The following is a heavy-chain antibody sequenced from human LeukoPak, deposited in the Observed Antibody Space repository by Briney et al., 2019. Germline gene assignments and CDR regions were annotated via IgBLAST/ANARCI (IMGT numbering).Heavy chain of an antibody. CDR3: ARSGGSGWYYFDY. J-gene: IGHJ4*02. CDR2: IIPIFGTA. Sequence: GSSVKVSCKASGGTFSSYAISWVRQAPGQGLEWMGGIIPIFGTANYAQKFQGRVTITRDTSASTAYMELSSLRSEDTAVYYCARSGGSGWYYFDYWGQGTLVTVSS. CDR1: GGTFSSYA. V-gene: IGHV1-69*05. D-gene: IGHD6-19*01.